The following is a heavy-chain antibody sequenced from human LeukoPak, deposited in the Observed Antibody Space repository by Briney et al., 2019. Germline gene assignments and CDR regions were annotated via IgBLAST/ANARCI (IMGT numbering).Heavy chain of an antibody. J-gene: IGHJ4*02. D-gene: IGHD3-22*01. CDR2: IYYSGST. Sequence: SETLSLTCTVSGGSISSYYWSWIRQPPGKGLEWIGYIYYSGSTNYNPSLKSRVTISVDTSKNQFSLKLSSVTAADTAVYYCARLAIVRYYYDSSGYYYDYWGQGTLVTVSS. CDR1: GGSISSYY. V-gene: IGHV4-59*08. CDR3: ARLAIVRYYYDSSGYYYDY.